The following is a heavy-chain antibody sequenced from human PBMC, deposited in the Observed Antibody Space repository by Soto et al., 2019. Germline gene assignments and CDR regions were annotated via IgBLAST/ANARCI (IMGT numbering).Heavy chain of an antibody. CDR2: ISGSGGST. V-gene: IGHV3-23*01. D-gene: IGHD6-19*01. Sequence: GGSLRLSCAPSGFTFSSYAMSWVRQAPGKGLEWVSAISGSGGSTYYADSVKGRFTISRDNSKHTLYLQMTSLRAEDTAVYYCATEFYRSFEESGWYGRLVNYWGQGTLVTVSS. J-gene: IGHJ4*02. CDR3: ATEFYRSFEESGWYGRLVNY. CDR1: GFTFSSYA.